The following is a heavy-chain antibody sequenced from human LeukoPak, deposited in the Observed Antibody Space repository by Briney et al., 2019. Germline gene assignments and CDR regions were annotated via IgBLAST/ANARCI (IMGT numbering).Heavy chain of an antibody. CDR1: GFSFGDHA. V-gene: IGHV3-49*04. Sequence: GGSLRLSCTASGFSFGDHAMSWVRQAPGKGLEWVGFIRSKAYRGTTEYAPSVRGRFTISRDDSNSIAYLQMNSLKIEDTALYFCTRGPIQLRIQKGMELWGPGT. CDR3: TRGPIQLRIQKGMEL. CDR2: IRSKAYRGTT. J-gene: IGHJ4*03. D-gene: IGHD5-18*01.